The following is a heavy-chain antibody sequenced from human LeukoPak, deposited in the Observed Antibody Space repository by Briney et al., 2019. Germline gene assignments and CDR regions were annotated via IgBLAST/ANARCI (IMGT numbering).Heavy chain of an antibody. Sequence: SETLSLTCTVSGGSISRYYWSWIRQPPGKGLEWIGYIYTSGSTNYNPSLKSRVTISVDTSKNQFSLKLSSVTAADTAVYYCARLASITMVRGVGYDAFDIWGQGTMVTVSS. D-gene: IGHD3-10*01. CDR2: IYTSGST. J-gene: IGHJ3*02. V-gene: IGHV4-4*09. CDR3: ARLASITMVRGVGYDAFDI. CDR1: GGSISRYY.